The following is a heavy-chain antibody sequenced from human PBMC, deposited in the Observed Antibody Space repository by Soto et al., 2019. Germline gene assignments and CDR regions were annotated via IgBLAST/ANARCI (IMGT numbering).Heavy chain of an antibody. D-gene: IGHD3-10*01. CDR3: ARDQGYYGSGRPGWFVP. J-gene: IGHJ5*02. V-gene: IGHV4-31*03. Sequence: SETLSLTCTVSGGSISSGGYYWSWIRQHPGKGLEWIGYIYYSGSTYYNPSLKSRVTISVDTSKNQFSLKLSSVTAADTAVYYCARDQGYYGSGRPGWFVPWGLGTLVTVSS. CDR1: GGSISSGGYY. CDR2: IYYSGST.